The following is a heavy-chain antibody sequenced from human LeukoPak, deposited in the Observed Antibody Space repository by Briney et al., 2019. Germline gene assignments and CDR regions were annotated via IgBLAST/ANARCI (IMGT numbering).Heavy chain of an antibody. J-gene: IGHJ5*02. Sequence: ASVKVSCKASGGTFSSYAISWVRQAPGQGLEWMGGINPNSGGTNYAQKFQGRVTMTRDTSISTAYMELSRLRSDDTAVYYCARAPRDTLNWFDPWGQGTLVTVSS. D-gene: IGHD5-18*01. CDR2: INPNSGGT. CDR1: GGTFSSYA. V-gene: IGHV1-2*02. CDR3: ARAPRDTLNWFDP.